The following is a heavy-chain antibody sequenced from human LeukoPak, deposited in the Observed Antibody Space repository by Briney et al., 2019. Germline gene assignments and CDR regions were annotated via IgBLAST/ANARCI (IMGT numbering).Heavy chain of an antibody. CDR1: SXX. V-gene: IGHV4-59*01. Sequence: SXXWXWIRQPPGKGLEGIGYIYYSGSTNYNPSLKSRVTISVDTSKNQFSLKLSSVTAADTAVYYCARGYCSGGSCYLAPSFDPWGQGTLVTVSS. D-gene: IGHD2-15*01. CDR2: IYYSGST. J-gene: IGHJ5*02. CDR3: ARGYCSGGSCYLAPSFDP.